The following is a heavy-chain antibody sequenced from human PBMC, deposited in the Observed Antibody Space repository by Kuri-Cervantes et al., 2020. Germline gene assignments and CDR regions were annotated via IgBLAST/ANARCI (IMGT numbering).Heavy chain of an antibody. Sequence: ESLKISCAASGGSISSSSYYWGWIRQPPGKGLEWIGSIYYSGSTYYNPSLKSRVTISVDTSKNQFSLKLSSVTAADTAVYYCASPALGSGRIDAFDIWGQGTMVTVSS. D-gene: IGHD3-10*01. CDR3: ASPALGSGRIDAFDI. V-gene: IGHV4-39*01. CDR2: IYYSGST. CDR1: GGSISSSSYY. J-gene: IGHJ3*02.